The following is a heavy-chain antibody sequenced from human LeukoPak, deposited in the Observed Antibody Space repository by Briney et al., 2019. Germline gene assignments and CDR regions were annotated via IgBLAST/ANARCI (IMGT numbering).Heavy chain of an antibody. CDR3: AKWSGSYSAIDD. Sequence: GGALRLSCAPSGFTFSIYWRHWVCEAPGKGLVWGSRINTDGSSTSYADSVKGRFTISRDNAENTLYLQMNTLRAEDTAVYYCAKWSGSYSAIDDWGQRTLVTVSS. CDR2: INTDGSST. CDR1: GFTFSIYW. D-gene: IGHD1-26*01. V-gene: IGHV3-74*01. J-gene: IGHJ4*02.